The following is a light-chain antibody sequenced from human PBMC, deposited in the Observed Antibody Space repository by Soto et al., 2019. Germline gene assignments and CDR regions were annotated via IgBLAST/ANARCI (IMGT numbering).Light chain of an antibody. V-gene: IGLV2-14*01. CDR2: DVT. CDR3: TSYTSSSTTV. Sequence: QSALTQAASVSGSPGQSITISCTGTSSDVGGYNSVSWYRQYPGKAPKLIIFDVTDRPSGISTRFSGSKSGNTASLTISGLQAEDEAVFYCTSYTSSSTTVFGTGTKLTVL. CDR1: SSDVGGYNS. J-gene: IGLJ1*01.